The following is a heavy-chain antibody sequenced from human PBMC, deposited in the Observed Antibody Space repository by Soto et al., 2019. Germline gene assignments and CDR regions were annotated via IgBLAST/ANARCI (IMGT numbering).Heavy chain of an antibody. CDR1: GFTFSSYT. CDR2: FSSRTGKT. J-gene: IGHJ4*02. D-gene: IGHD3-10*01. V-gene: IGHV3-23*01. CDR3: AKRHGSGRAFDY. Sequence: EGQLLESGGGLVQPGGSLRLSCTASGFTFSSYTMNWVRQAPGKGLEWGSSFSSRTGKTYYAASVTGRFTISSDKSKNTLYLQMNSLRAEDTAVYYCAKRHGSGRAFDYWGQGTLVTVSS.